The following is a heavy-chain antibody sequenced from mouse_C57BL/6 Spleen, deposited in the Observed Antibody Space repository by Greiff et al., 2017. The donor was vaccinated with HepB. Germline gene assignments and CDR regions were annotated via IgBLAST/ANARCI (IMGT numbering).Heavy chain of an antibody. CDR3: ASPYYTDAMDY. CDR1: GFTFSDYG. D-gene: IGHD2-12*01. V-gene: IGHV5-17*01. Sequence: EVKVVESGGGLVKPGGSLKLSCAASGFTFSDYGMHWVRQAPEKGLEWVAYISSGSSTIYYADTVKGRFTISRDNAKNTLFLQMTSLRSEDTAMYYCASPYYTDAMDYWGQGTSVTVSS. J-gene: IGHJ4*01. CDR2: ISSGSSTI.